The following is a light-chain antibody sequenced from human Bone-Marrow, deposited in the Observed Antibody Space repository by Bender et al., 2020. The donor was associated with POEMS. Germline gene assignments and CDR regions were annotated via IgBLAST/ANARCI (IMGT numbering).Light chain of an antibody. CDR3: SSWDDSLSGWV. CDR2: RNN. V-gene: IGLV1-40*01. J-gene: IGLJ3*02. Sequence: QSVLTQPPSASGTPGQSVTISCTVSSSNLGAGYKVHWYQQLPGKAPRLIIFRNNIRPAGVPDRFAGSKSGNTASLTISDIQSEDEGDYYCSSWDDSLSGWVFGGGTKLTVL. CDR1: SSNLGAGYK.